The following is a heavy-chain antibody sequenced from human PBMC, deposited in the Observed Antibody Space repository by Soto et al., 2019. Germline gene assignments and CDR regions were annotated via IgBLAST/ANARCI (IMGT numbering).Heavy chain of an antibody. CDR3: SRESGQLGYHYGVDV. D-gene: IGHD6-13*01. V-gene: IGHV1-2*02. Sequence: ASVKVSCKASGYTFTGHYMRWVRQAPGQGLEWMGWINPNGGGTKYAHKFQGRVTMTRDTSISTAYMELSSLRSDDTAVYYCSRESGQLGYHYGVDVWGQGTAVTVSS. J-gene: IGHJ6*02. CDR2: INPNGGGT. CDR1: GYTFTGHY.